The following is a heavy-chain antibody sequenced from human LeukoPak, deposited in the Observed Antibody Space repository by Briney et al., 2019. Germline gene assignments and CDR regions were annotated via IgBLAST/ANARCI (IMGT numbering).Heavy chain of an antibody. CDR1: GFTFSSYG. CDR2: IRYDGSNK. CDR3: AKDGLANIAAAGYFQH. Sequence: PGGSLRLSCAASGFTFSSYGMHWVRQAPGKGLEWVAFIRYDGSNKYYADSVKGRFTISRDNSKNTLYLQMNSLRAEDTAVYYCAKDGLANIAAAGYFQHWGQGTLVTVSS. D-gene: IGHD6-13*01. J-gene: IGHJ1*01. V-gene: IGHV3-30*02.